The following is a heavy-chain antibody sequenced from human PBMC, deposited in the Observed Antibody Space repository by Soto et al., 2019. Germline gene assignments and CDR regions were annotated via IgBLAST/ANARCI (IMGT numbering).Heavy chain of an antibody. CDR3: ARESEDLTSNFDY. CDR2: ISSTTNYI. CDR1: GFTFTRYS. J-gene: IGHJ4*02. Sequence: GGSLRLSCAASGFTFTRYSMNWVRQAPGKGLEWVSSISSTTNYIYYGDSMMGRFTISRDNAKNSLYLEMNSLRAEDTAVYYCARESEDLTSNFDYWGQGTLVTVSS. V-gene: IGHV3-21*06.